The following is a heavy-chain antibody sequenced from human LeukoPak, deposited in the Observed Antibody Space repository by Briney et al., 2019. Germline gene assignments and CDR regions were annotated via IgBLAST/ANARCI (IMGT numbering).Heavy chain of an antibody. CDR1: GGSISSYY. Sequence: SETLSLTCTVSGGSISSYYWSWIRQPPGKGLEWIGYIYYSGSTNYNPSLKSRVTISVDTSKNQFSLKLSSVTAADTAVYYCALGGITMIVDDEGDAFDIWGQGTMVTVSS. CDR3: ALGGITMIVDDEGDAFDI. CDR2: IYYSGST. V-gene: IGHV4-59*01. J-gene: IGHJ3*02. D-gene: IGHD3-22*01.